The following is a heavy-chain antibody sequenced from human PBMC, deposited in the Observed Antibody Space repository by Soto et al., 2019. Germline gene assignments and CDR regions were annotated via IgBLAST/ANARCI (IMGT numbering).Heavy chain of an antibody. J-gene: IGHJ5*02. CDR3: AEDGGKVRLFGTWFDR. D-gene: IGHD3-16*01. V-gene: IGHV1-69*15. Sequence: QVQLVQSGAGVKKPGSSVKVSCKASGGTFSNYAITWVRQAPGHGLEWLGSIIPIFGSANYAQKFQGRATITPVESTTTAYTELRSLRSEHTAVYYCAEDGGKVRLFGTWFDRWGQGTLVTVSS. CDR2: IIPIFGSA. CDR1: GGTFSNYA.